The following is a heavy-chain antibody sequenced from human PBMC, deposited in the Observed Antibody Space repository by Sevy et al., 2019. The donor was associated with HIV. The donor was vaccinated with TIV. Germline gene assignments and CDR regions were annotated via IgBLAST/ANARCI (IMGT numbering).Heavy chain of an antibody. D-gene: IGHD3-22*01. CDR1: GFTLRSYE. V-gene: IGHV3-48*03. CDR3: ARVDANYDKGFDP. CDR2: ISRSGSII. J-gene: IGHJ5*02. Sequence: GGSLRLSCEASGFTLRSYEMNWVRQAPGKGLEWVSYISRSGSIIYYADSVKGRFTISRDNAKNSLYMQMNSLRAEDTAVYYCARVDANYDKGFDPWGQGSLVTVSS.